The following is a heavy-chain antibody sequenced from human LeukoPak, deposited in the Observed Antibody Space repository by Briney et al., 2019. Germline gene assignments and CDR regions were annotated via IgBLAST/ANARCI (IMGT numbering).Heavy chain of an antibody. D-gene: IGHD2-21*02. CDR3: AKDLYCGGDCYSGVFDI. J-gene: IGHJ3*02. Sequence: GGSLRLSCAASGFTFSSYGMHWVRQAPGKGLEWVAVISCGGSNKYYADSVKGRFTISRDNSKNTLYLQMNSLRAEDTAVYYGAKDLYCGGDCYSGVFDIWGQGTMVTVSS. CDR2: ISCGGSNK. CDR1: GFTFSSYG. V-gene: IGHV3-30*18.